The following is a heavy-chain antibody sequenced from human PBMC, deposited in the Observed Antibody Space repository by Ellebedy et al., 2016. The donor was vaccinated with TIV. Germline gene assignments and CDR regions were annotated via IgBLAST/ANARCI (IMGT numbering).Heavy chain of an antibody. CDR2: LYYSGSI. CDR3: ARQRSGSYYTVEWFDP. Sequence: MPSETLSLTCTVSGGSISSSNYYWGWIRQPPGKGLEWIGSLYYSGSIYYNPSLKSRVTISISTSKSQLSLRLSSVTAADTAVYYCARQRSGSYYTVEWFDPWGQGTLVTVSS. D-gene: IGHD3-10*01. CDR1: GGSISSSNYY. J-gene: IGHJ5*02. V-gene: IGHV4-39*01.